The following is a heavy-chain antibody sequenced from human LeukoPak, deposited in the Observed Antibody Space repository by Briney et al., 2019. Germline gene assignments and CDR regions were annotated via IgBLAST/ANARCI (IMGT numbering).Heavy chain of an antibody. V-gene: IGHV4-61*01. CDR2: IYYSGST. CDR1: GGSISSSSYY. CDR3: ARDQDNAFDI. J-gene: IGHJ3*02. Sequence: SETLSLTCTVSGGSISSSSYYWSWIRQPPGKGLEWIGYIYYSGSTNYNPSLKSRVTISVDTSKNQFSLKLSSVTAADTAVYYCARDQDNAFDIWGQGTMVTVSS.